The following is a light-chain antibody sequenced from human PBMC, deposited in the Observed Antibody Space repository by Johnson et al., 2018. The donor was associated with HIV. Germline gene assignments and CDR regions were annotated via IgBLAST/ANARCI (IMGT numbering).Light chain of an antibody. J-gene: IGLJ1*01. CDR3: GTWDSSLSAYV. Sequence: QAALTQPPSVSAAPGQKVTISCSGSSSNIGNNYVSWYQHLPGAAPKLLIYDNNKRPSGIPDRFSGSQSGTSATLGITGLQTGDEADYYCGTWDSSLSAYVFGTGTKVTVL. CDR1: SSNIGNNY. CDR2: DNN. V-gene: IGLV1-51*01.